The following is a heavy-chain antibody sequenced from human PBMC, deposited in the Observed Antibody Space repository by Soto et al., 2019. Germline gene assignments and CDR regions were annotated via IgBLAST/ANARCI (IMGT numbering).Heavy chain of an antibody. V-gene: IGHV1-69*01. J-gene: IGHJ6*02. CDR2: IIPIFGTA. Sequence: QVQLVQSGAEVKKPGSSVKVSCKASGGTFSSYAISWVRQAPGQGLEWMGGIIPIFGTANYAQKFQGRVTITADDATSTAYRELSSLRSEDTAVYYCARSRGGRHWGNYYYGMDVWGQGTTVTVSS. CDR1: GGTFSSYA. CDR3: ARSRGGRHWGNYYYGMDV. D-gene: IGHD3-16*01.